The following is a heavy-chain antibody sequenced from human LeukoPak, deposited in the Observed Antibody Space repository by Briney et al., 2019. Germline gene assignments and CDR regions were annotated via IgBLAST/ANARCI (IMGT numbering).Heavy chain of an antibody. D-gene: IGHD2-15*01. CDR3: ARWIVVVVAATHSNWFDP. CDR2: IYYSGST. J-gene: IGHJ5*02. V-gene: IGHV4-39*07. CDR1: GGSISSSSYY. Sequence: SETLSLTCTVSGGSISSSSYYWGWIRQPPGKGLEWIGSIYYSGSTYYNPSLKSRVTISVDTSKNRFSLKLSSVTAADTAVYYCARWIVVVVAATHSNWFDPWGQGTLVTVSS.